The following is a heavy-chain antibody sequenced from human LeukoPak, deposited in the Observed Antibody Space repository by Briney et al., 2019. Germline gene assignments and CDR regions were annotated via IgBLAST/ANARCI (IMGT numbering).Heavy chain of an antibody. V-gene: IGHV3-23*01. D-gene: IGHD6-13*01. J-gene: IGHJ6*02. CDR1: GFTFSNYA. CDR3: ARDLSSSWYPPYYYYGMDV. CDR2: ISGSGGST. Sequence: GGSLRLSCAASGFTFSNYAMSWVRQAPGKGLQWVSAISGSGGSTYYADSVKGRFSISRDNAKNSLYLQMNSLRAEDTAVYYCARDLSSSWYPPYYYYGMDVWGQGTTVTVSS.